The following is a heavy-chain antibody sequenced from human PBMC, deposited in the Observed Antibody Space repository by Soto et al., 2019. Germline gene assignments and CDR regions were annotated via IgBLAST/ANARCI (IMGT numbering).Heavy chain of an antibody. Sequence: EVQLLESGGGLVQPGGSLRLSCAASGFTSSSYAMSWVRQAPEKGLEWVSGISGSGGSTYYADSVKGRFTISRENSKNTLYLQMNSLRAEDTAVYYCAKDRTITTIVVPHALDIWGRVTMVTVSS. J-gene: IGHJ3*02. CDR2: ISGSGGST. CDR3: AKDRTITTIVVPHALDI. D-gene: IGHD3-22*01. CDR1: GFTSSSYA. V-gene: IGHV3-23*01.